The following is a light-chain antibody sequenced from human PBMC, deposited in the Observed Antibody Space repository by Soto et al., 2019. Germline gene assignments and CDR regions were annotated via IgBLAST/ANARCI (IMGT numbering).Light chain of an antibody. Sequence: EIVLTQSPATLSLSPGERATLSCRASQSVSSYLAWYQQKPGQGPRLLIYGASSRATGIPDRFSGSGSGTDFTLTISRLEPEDFAVYYCQQYGSSPITFGQGTRLEIK. V-gene: IGKV3-20*01. CDR2: GAS. J-gene: IGKJ5*01. CDR3: QQYGSSPIT. CDR1: QSVSSY.